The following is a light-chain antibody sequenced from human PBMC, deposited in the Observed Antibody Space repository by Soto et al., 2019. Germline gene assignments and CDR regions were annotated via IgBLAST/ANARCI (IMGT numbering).Light chain of an antibody. CDR1: QTVRNNY. CDR3: KQRSNWPWT. J-gene: IGKJ1*01. V-gene: IGKV3D-20*02. Sequence: EFVLTQSPGTLSLSPGERATLSCRASQTVRNNYLAWYQQKPGQAPRLLIYDASSRATGIPDRFSGSGSRTELTLTSSSLEPEDFAVYYCKQRSNWPWTFGQGTKVDIK. CDR2: DAS.